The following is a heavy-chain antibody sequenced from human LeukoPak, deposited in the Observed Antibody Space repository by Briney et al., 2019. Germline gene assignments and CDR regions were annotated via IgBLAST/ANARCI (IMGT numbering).Heavy chain of an antibody. CDR3: ARDLYYYGSGSYPSDY. D-gene: IGHD3-10*01. CDR1: GFTVSSNY. J-gene: IGHJ4*02. V-gene: IGHV3-66*01. CDR2: IYSGGST. Sequence: GGSLRLSCAASGFTVSSNYMSWVRQAPGKGLEWFSVIYSGGSTYYADSVKGRLTISRDNSKNTLYLQMNSLRAEDTAVYYCARDLYYYGSGSYPSDYWGQGTLVTVSS.